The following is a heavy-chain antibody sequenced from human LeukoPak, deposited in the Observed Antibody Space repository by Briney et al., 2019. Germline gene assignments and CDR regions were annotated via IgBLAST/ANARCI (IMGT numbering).Heavy chain of an antibody. CDR3: AREGGFFRPLDY. J-gene: IGHJ4*02. Sequence: PSETLSLTCGVSGGSVTSTNWWTWVRQPPGKGLEWIGEVHLDGRTNYNPSLKSRLAISVDLSENHISLKLTSVTAADTAVYYCAREGGFFRPLDYSGQGTLVTVSS. CDR2: VHLDGRT. CDR1: GGSVTSTNW. V-gene: IGHV4-4*02. D-gene: IGHD3-3*01.